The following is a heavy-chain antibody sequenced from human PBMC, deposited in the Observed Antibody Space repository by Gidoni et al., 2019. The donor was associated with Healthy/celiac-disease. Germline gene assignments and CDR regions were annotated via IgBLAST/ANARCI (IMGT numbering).Heavy chain of an antibody. CDR1: GFTFSSYA. CDR2: ISGSGGST. CDR3: AKVGNGIVGARDI. Sequence: EVQLLESGGGLVQPGGSLRLSCAASGFTFSSYAMSWVRQAPGKGLEWVSAISGSGGSTYYADSVKGRFTISRDNSKNTLYLQTNSLRAEYTAVYYCAKVGNGIVGARDIWGQGTMVTVSS. V-gene: IGHV3-23*01. D-gene: IGHD1-26*01. J-gene: IGHJ3*02.